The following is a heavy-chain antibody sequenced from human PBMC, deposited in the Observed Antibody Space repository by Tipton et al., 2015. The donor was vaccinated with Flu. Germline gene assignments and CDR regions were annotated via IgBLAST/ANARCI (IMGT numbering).Heavy chain of an antibody. CDR2: IYYSGST. CDR3: DRELNYGMDV. J-gene: IGHJ6*02. V-gene: IGHV4-59*01. CDR1: GGSISSYY. Sequence: GLVKPSETLSLTCTVSGGSISSYYWSWIRQPPGKGLEWIGYIYYSGSTNYNPSLKSRVTISVDTSKNQFSLKLSSVTAADTAVYYCDRELNYGMDVWGQGTTVTVSS.